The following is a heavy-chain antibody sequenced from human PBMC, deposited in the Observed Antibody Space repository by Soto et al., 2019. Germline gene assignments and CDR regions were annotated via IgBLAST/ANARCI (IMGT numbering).Heavy chain of an antibody. CDR3: ARSPHIYGDPYYYYYGMDV. CDR1: GYSFTSYW. V-gene: IGHV5-10-1*01. Sequence: PGESRKISCKGSGYSFTSYWISWVRQMPGKGLEWMGRIDPSDSYTNYSPSFQGHVTISADKSISTAYLQWSSLKASDTAMYYCARSPHIYGDPYYYYYGMDVWGQGTTVTVSS. J-gene: IGHJ6*02. CDR2: IDPSDSYT. D-gene: IGHD4-17*01.